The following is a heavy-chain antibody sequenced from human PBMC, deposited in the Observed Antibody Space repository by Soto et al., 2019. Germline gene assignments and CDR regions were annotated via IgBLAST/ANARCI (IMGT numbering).Heavy chain of an antibody. CDR1: GGTFSSYA. D-gene: IGHD3-22*01. V-gene: IGHV1-69*12. CDR3: ARPTRYYYDSSGQSAWFDP. Sequence: QVQLVQSGAEVKKPGSSVKVSCKASGGTFSSYAISWVRQALGQGLEWMGGIIPIFGTANYAQKFQGRVTITADEXXSXAXXELSSLRSEDTAVYYCARPTRYYYDSSGQSAWFDPWGQGTLVTVSS. CDR2: IIPIFGTA. J-gene: IGHJ5*02.